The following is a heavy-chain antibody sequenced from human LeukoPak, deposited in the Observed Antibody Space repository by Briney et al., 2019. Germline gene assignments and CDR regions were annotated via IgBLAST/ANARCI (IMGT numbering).Heavy chain of an antibody. CDR1: GFTFSDYY. J-gene: IGHJ3*02. CDR2: ISSSGSTI. D-gene: IGHD3-22*01. Sequence: PGGSLRLSCAASGFTFSDYYMSWIRQAPGKGLEWVSYISSSGSTIYYADSVKGRFTISRDNAKNSLYLQMNSLRAEDTAVYYCARGPYDSSGYYLDDDAFDIWGQGTMVTVSS. V-gene: IGHV3-11*04. CDR3: ARGPYDSSGYYLDDDAFDI.